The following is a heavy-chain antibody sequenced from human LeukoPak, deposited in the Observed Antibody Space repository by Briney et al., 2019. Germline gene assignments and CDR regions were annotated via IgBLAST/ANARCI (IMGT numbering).Heavy chain of an antibody. V-gene: IGHV4-4*02. CDR3: ARDQMGSGFDY. CDR1: GGSISSSNW. CDR2: IYHSGST. Sequence: PSGTLSLTCAVSGGSISSSNWWSWVRQPPGKGLEWIGEIYHSGSTNYNPSLKSRVTMSVDTSKNQFSLKLSSVTAADTAVYYCARDQMGSGFDYWGQGTLVTVSS. D-gene: IGHD6-19*01. J-gene: IGHJ4*02.